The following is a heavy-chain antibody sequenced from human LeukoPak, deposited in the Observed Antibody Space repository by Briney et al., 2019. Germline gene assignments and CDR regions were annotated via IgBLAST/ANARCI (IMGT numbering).Heavy chain of an antibody. V-gene: IGHV4-39*07. Sequence: SETLSLTCTVSGGSISSSSYYRGWIRQPPGKGLEWIGSIYYSGSTYYNPSLKSRVTISVDTSKNQFSLKLSSVTAADTAVYYCARDAFDIWGQGTMVTVSS. CDR1: GGSISSSSYY. J-gene: IGHJ3*02. CDR3: ARDAFDI. CDR2: IYYSGST.